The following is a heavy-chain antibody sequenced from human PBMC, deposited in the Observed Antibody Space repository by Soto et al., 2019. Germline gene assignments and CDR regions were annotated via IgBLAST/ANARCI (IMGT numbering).Heavy chain of an antibody. J-gene: IGHJ6*02. CDR1: GDSITSYH. CDR2: IYYSGST. D-gene: IGHD5-12*01. V-gene: IGHV4-59*01. CDR3: ARLRGYSGYSYGMDV. Sequence: QVQLQVSGPGLVKPSETLSLTCTVSGDSITSYHWSWIRQPPGKGLEWIGYIYYSGSTNYNPSLKSRVTMSVDTSKNQFSLKLTSVTAADTAVYYCARLRGYSGYSYGMDVWGQGTTVTVSS.